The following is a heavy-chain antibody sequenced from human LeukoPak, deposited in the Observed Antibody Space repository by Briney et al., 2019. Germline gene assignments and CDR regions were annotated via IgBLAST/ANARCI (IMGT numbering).Heavy chain of an antibody. Sequence: PGGSLRLSCAASGFTLNTYSMNWVRQAPGKGLEWVSSISSTGSDMYYVDSVKGRFTISRDNAKNSLFLQVNSLRAEDTAVYYCARGNIVGASNFDYWGQGTLVTVSS. D-gene: IGHD1-26*01. CDR1: GFTLNTYS. CDR2: ISSTGSDM. J-gene: IGHJ4*02. V-gene: IGHV3-21*04. CDR3: ARGNIVGASNFDY.